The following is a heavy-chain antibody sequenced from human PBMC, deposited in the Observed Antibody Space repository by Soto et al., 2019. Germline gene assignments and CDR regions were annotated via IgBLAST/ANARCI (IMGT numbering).Heavy chain of an antibody. CDR3: ATYIVATPRWFDP. J-gene: IGHJ5*02. Sequence: KPLETLSLTCAVYGGSFSGYYWSWIRQPPGKGLEWIGEINHSGSTNYNPSLKSRVTISVDTSKNQFSLKLSSVPAADTAVYYCATYIVATPRWFDPWGRGTLVTVSS. D-gene: IGHD5-12*01. CDR1: GGSFSGYY. V-gene: IGHV4-34*01. CDR2: INHSGST.